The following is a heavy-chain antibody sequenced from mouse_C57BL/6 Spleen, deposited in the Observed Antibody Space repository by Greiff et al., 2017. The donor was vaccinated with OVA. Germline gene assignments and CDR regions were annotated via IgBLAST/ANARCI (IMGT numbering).Heavy chain of an antibody. CDR1: GFTFSSYG. J-gene: IGHJ4*01. CDR3: ARGGGNRLGAMDY. V-gene: IGHV5-6*01. D-gene: IGHD1-1*02. CDR2: ISSGGSYT. Sequence: VQLKESGGDLVKPGGSLKLSCAASGFTFSSYGMSWVRQTPDKRLEWVATISSGGSYTYYPDSVKGRFTISRDNAKNTLYLQMSSLKSEDTAMYYCARGGGNRLGAMDYWGQGTSVTVSS.